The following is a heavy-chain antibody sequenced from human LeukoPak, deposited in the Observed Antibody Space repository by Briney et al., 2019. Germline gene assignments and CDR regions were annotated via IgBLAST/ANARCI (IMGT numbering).Heavy chain of an antibody. CDR3: ARYGGGSYGWNYYYYMDV. CDR1: GGSISSYC. Sequence: SETLSLTCTVSGGSISSYCWSWIRQPPGKGLEWIGYIFYSGSTNYNPSLKSRVTISVDTSKNQFSLKLSSVTAADTAVYYCARYGGGSYGWNYYYYMDVWGKGTTVTISS. CDR2: IFYSGST. D-gene: IGHD5-18*01. J-gene: IGHJ6*03. V-gene: IGHV4-59*08.